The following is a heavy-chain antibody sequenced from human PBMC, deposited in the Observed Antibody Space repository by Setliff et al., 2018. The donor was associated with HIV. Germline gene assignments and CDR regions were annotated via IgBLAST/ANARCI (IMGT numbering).Heavy chain of an antibody. V-gene: IGHV4-39*01. Sequence: LSLTCTVSGASVSTTGYYWGWLRQSPGKGLQWIGTTFYSGSAYYNPSLKSRVTISVDTSKNQLSLKLSSVTAADTAVYYCARLKLSGVIDYWGQGTLVTVSS. J-gene: IGHJ4*02. D-gene: IGHD2-8*01. CDR1: GASVSTTGYY. CDR3: ARLKLSGVIDY. CDR2: TFYSGSA.